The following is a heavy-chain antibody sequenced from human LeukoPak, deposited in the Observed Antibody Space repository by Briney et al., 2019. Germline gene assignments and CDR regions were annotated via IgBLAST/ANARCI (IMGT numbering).Heavy chain of an antibody. V-gene: IGHV1-8*02. J-gene: IGHJ4*02. Sequence: ASVKVSCKASGYTFTGYYMLWVRQAPGQGLEWMGWMNPNSGNTGYAQKFQGRVTMTRNTSISTAYMELSSLRSEDTAVYYCARGPYAAAGQAGDDYWGQGTLVTVSS. CDR2: MNPNSGNT. CDR3: ARGPYAAAGQAGDDY. CDR1: GYTFTGYY. D-gene: IGHD6-13*01.